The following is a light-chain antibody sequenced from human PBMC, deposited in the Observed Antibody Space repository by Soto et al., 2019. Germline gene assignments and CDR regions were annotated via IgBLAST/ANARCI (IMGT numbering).Light chain of an antibody. J-gene: IGKJ4*01. Sequence: DIQMIQSRSTLSASVGDRFTITCLAIQSISSWLTWYQQKPGKAPKVLIYDASSLGSGVPSRFRGSGSGTKFTLTISSLQPDDFATYYCQQYNSSPLTFGGGTKVDIK. CDR1: QSISSW. V-gene: IGKV1-5*01. CDR2: DAS. CDR3: QQYNSSPLT.